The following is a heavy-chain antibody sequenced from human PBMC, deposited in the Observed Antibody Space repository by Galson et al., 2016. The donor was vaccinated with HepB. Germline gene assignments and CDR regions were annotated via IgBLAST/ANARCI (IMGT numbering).Heavy chain of an antibody. CDR1: GYSFTGYY. V-gene: IGHV1-2*02. J-gene: IGHJ1*01. CDR3: ARDAGPIAEYFQH. CDR2: INPNSGGT. Sequence: CKASGYSFTGYYLHWVRQAPGQGLEWMGWINPNSGGTNYAQKFQGRVTMTRDTAISTAYMELSRLRSGDTAVFYWARDAGPIAEYFQHWGQGTLVTVSS. D-gene: IGHD6-13*01.